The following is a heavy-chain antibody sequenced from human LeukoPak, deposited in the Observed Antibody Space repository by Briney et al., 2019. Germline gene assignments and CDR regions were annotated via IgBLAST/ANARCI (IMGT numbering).Heavy chain of an antibody. CDR1: GGSISSYY. J-gene: IGHJ5*02. CDR3: ARGGYSYGYDWFDP. Sequence: SETLSLTCTVSGGSISSYYWSWIRQPPGKGLEWIGYIYYSGSTNYNPSLKSRVTISVDTSKNQFSLKLSSVTAADMAVYYCARGGYSYGYDWFDPWGQGTLVTVSS. CDR2: IYYSGST. V-gene: IGHV4-59*01. D-gene: IGHD5-18*01.